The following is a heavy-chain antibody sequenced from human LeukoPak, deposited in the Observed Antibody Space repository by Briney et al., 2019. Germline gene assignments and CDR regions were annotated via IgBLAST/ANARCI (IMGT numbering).Heavy chain of an antibody. V-gene: IGHV4-34*12. Sequence: PSETLSLTCAVYDGSLSGYYGTWIRQPPGKGLEWIGEIIHRGSTNSNPSLKRRLTISVDASKKQFSLNLRSVAAADTAVYYCARRSRNGDYVWGQGTLVTVSS. D-gene: IGHD4-17*01. CDR1: DGSLSGYY. CDR3: ARRSRNGDYV. J-gene: IGHJ4*02. CDR2: IIHRGST.